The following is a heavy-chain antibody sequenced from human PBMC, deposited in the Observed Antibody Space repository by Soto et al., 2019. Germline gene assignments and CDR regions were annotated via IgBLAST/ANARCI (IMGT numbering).Heavy chain of an antibody. V-gene: IGHV3-74*03. CDR3: ARGDRGAFDL. CDR1: GFTFSYYW. Sequence: EVQLVESGVGLVQPGESLRLSCAASGFTFSYYWMHWVRQAPGKGLVWVSRIHSDGSSTTYADSVKGRFTISRDNAMNTVYLQMNSLRAEDTAVYYCARGDRGAFDLWGQGTVVTVSS. D-gene: IGHD1-26*01. J-gene: IGHJ3*01. CDR2: IHSDGSST.